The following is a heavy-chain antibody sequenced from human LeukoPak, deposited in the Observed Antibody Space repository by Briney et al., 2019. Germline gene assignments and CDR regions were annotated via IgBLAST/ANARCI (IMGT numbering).Heavy chain of an antibody. J-gene: IGHJ4*02. V-gene: IGHV3-21*01. D-gene: IGHD6-19*01. CDR3: ARDLSSGWYYFDY. Sequence: PGGSLRLSCAASGFTFSSYSMNWVRQAPGKGLEWVSSISSSSSYIYYADSVKGRFTISRDNAKNSPYLQMNSLRAEDTALYYCARDLSSGWYYFDYWGQGTLVTVSS. CDR1: GFTFSSYS. CDR2: ISSSSSYI.